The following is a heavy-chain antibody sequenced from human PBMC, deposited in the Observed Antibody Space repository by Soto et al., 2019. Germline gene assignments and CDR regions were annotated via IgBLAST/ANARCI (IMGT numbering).Heavy chain of an antibody. Sequence: QVQLVESGGGVVQPRRSLRLSCAASGFTFRSYGMHWVRQAPGKGLEWVAVIWYDGSNKYYADSVKGRFSISRDNSKNTLYLQMNSLRAEDTAVYYCSRDLSGLADYWGQGTLVTVSS. D-gene: IGHD6-6*01. V-gene: IGHV3-33*01. J-gene: IGHJ4*02. CDR3: SRDLSGLADY. CDR1: GFTFRSYG. CDR2: IWYDGSNK.